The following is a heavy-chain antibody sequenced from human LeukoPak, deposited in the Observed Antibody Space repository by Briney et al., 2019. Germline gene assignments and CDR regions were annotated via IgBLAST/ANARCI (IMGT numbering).Heavy chain of an antibody. CDR2: VNPNSGGT. CDR1: GYTFTGYY. Sequence: GASVKVSCKASGYTFTGYYMHWLRQAHGQGLEWMGWVNPNSGGTNYAQKFQGRVTMTRDTSISTAYMELSRLRSDDTAVYYCARDLGIAARTYSNDYWGQGTLVTVSS. D-gene: IGHD6-6*01. J-gene: IGHJ4*02. CDR3: ARDLGIAARTYSNDY. V-gene: IGHV1-2*02.